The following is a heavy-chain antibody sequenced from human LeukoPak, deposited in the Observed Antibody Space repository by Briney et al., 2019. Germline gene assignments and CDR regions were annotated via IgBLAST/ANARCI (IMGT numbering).Heavy chain of an antibody. Sequence: PVGSLRLSCAASGFTFDDYAMHWVRQAPGKGLEWVSLISGDGGSTYCADSVKGRFTISRDNSKNSLYLQMNSLRTEDTALYYCAKRNQGGYCSGGSCYDDWGQGTLDTVSS. CDR2: ISGDGGST. CDR1: GFTFDDYA. V-gene: IGHV3-43*02. CDR3: AKRNQGGYCSGGSCYDD. J-gene: IGHJ4*02. D-gene: IGHD2-15*01.